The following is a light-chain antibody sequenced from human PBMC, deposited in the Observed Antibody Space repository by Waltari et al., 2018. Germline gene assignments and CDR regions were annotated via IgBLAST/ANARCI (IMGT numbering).Light chain of an antibody. CDR3: QQYNNWPPWT. Sequence: IVMTQYPPTLSVSPGERAPPPRRASQSVSSNLAWYQQKPGQAPRHLIYGASTRATGIPARFSGSGSGTEFTLTISSMQSEDFAVYFCQQYNNWPPWTFGQGTKVEIK. CDR2: GAS. J-gene: IGKJ1*01. CDR1: QSVSSN. V-gene: IGKV3-15*01.